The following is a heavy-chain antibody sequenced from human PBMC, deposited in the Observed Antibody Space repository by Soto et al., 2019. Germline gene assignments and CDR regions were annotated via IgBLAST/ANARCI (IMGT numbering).Heavy chain of an antibody. D-gene: IGHD2-15*01. J-gene: IGHJ4*02. Sequence: EVQLVESWGGLVQPGGSLRLSCAASGFTFSSYWMHLVRQAPGKGLVWVSRINIDGSSTSYADSVKERFTISRDNAKNTLYLQMNSLRAEDTAVYYCVRPRLVFAAATREDYFCQGTLFTFSS. CDR1: GFTFSSYW. CDR2: INIDGSST. V-gene: IGHV3-74*01. CDR3: VRPRLVFAAATREDY.